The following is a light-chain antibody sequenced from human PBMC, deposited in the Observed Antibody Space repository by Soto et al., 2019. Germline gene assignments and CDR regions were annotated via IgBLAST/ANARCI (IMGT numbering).Light chain of an antibody. CDR1: SSDVGGGDY. V-gene: IGLV2-11*01. Sequence: QSALTQPRSVSGSPGQSVTISCTGTSSDVGGGDYVSWYQHHPGKAPKLMIYHVIKRPPGVPDRFSGSKSGNTASLTISGLQAEDEADYYCCSYAGGYTWVFGGGTKVTVL. J-gene: IGLJ3*02. CDR2: HVI. CDR3: CSYAGGYTWV.